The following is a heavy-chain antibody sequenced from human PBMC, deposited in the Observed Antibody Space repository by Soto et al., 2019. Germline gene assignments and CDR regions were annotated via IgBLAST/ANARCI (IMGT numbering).Heavy chain of an antibody. J-gene: IGHJ3*02. D-gene: IGHD3-22*01. Sequence: PSETLSLTCTVSGGSISSYYWSWSRQPAGKGLEWIGRVFTSGNTNDNPSLQSRVTMSVDTSKNQFSLKLSSVTAADTAVYYCVRSFFYDNTAYHSSDAFDIWGQGTMVTVSS. CDR2: VFTSGNT. CDR1: GGSISSYY. CDR3: VRSFFYDNTAYHSSDAFDI. V-gene: IGHV4-4*07.